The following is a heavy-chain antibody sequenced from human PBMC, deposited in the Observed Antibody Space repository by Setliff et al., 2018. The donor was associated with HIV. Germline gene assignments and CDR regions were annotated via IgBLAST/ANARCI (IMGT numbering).Heavy chain of an antibody. Sequence: SLKISCAASGFTFEEYAMAWVRQVPGKGLEWVSSISWNSVKIDYADFVKGRFTISRGNANNSLYLQMNSLRAEDTAVYYCARGARGYSYGWGQGTLVTVSS. V-gene: IGHV3-9*01. J-gene: IGHJ4*02. CDR3: ARGARGYSYG. CDR1: GFTFEEYA. CDR2: ISWNSVKI. D-gene: IGHD5-18*01.